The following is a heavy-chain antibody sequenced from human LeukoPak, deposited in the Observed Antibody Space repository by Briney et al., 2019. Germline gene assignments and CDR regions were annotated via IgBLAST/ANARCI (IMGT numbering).Heavy chain of an antibody. V-gene: IGHV1-2*02. Sequence: ASVKVSCKASGYTFTVYYMHWVRQAPGQGLEWMGWINPNSGGTNYAQKFQGRVTMTRDTSISTAYMELSRLRSEDTAVYYCARGPYDSSGYYFQYFDYWGQGTLVTVSS. J-gene: IGHJ4*02. D-gene: IGHD3-22*01. CDR3: ARGPYDSSGYYFQYFDY. CDR1: GYTFTVYY. CDR2: INPNSGGT.